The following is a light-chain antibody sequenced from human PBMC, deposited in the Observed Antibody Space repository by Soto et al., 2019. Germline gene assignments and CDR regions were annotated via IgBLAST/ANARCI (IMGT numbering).Light chain of an antibody. V-gene: IGKV3-15*01. J-gene: IGKJ1*01. CDR1: QSVSNN. CDR2: GAS. CDR3: HQYNNWPRT. Sequence: EIVMTQSPATLSVSPGERATLSCRASQSVSNNLAWYQQKPGQAPRLLIYGASTRATGIPARFSGSGSGTEFTLTISSLQSEDFAVYYCHQYNNWPRTLGQGTKVEIK.